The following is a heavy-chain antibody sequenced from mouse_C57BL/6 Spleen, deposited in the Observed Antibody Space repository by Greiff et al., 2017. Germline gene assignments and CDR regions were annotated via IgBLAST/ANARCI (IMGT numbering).Heavy chain of an antibody. D-gene: IGHD2-5*01. CDR2: IHPNSGST. V-gene: IGHV1-64*01. CDR1: GYTFTSYW. CDR3: AGYSNYVGY. J-gene: IGHJ2*01. Sequence: QVQLKESGAELVKPGASVKLSCKASGYTFTSYWMHWVKQRPGQGLEWIGMIHPNSGSTNYNEKFKSKATLTVDKSSSTAYMQLSSLTSEDSAVYYCAGYSNYVGYWGQGTTLTVSS.